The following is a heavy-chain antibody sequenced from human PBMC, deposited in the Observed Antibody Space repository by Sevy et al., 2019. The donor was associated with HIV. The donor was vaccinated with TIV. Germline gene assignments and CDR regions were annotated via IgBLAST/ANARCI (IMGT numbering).Heavy chain of an antibody. J-gene: IGHJ4*02. CDR2: INEDGSQI. V-gene: IGHV3-7*03. CDR1: GLFFSAYW. CDR3: VKAIYKDDSA. Sequence: GGSLRLSCAAPGLFFSAYWMTWVRQVPGKGLEWVANINEDGSQINYVHSVRGRITISRDNTKNSLYLQMNSLRVEDSATYYCVKAIYKDDSAWGQGTLVTVSS. D-gene: IGHD1-1*01.